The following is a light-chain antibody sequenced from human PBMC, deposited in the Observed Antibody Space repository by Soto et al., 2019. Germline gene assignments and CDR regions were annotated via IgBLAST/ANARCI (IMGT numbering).Light chain of an antibody. CDR1: SSDVGGYNY. J-gene: IGLJ2*01. CDR3: SSYTSSSTVV. V-gene: IGLV2-14*01. Sequence: QSSLTQPASVSGSPGQSITISCTGTSSDVGGYNYVSWYQQYPGKAPKFMIYDVSNRPSGFSNRFSGSKSGNTASLTISGLQAEDEADYYCSSYTSSSTVVFGGGTKLTVL. CDR2: DVS.